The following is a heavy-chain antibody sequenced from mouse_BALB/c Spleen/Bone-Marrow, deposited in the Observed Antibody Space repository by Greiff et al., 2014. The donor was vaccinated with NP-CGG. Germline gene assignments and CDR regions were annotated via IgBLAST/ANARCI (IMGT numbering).Heavy chain of an antibody. D-gene: IGHD2-13*01. J-gene: IGHJ3*01. Sequence: VQLQQSGPELVKPGASVKMSCQASGYKFSSYCLNWGKQKPGQGLEWIGYNDPDNGYSKYNEKFRGKATLTSDKSSSTAYMELSALTSEDSAVYHCARPFGDYFAYWGQGTLVTVSA. CDR3: ARPFGDYFAY. CDR2: NDPDNGYS. CDR1: GYKFSSYC. V-gene: IGHV1-14*01.